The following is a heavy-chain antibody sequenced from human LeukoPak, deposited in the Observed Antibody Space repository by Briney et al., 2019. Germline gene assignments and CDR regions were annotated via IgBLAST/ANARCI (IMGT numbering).Heavy chain of an antibody. J-gene: IGHJ4*02. D-gene: IGHD4-17*01. CDR2: ISGSGGTT. V-gene: IGHV3-23*01. CDR1: GFTFSRSA. CDR3: AKSNRYGDYENFDY. Sequence: PGGSLRLSCAASGFTFSRSAMGWVRQAPGKGLERVSTISGSGGTTYYADSVKGRFTISRDNSKNTLYLQMSSLRAEDTAIYYCAKSNRYGDYENFDYWGQGTLVTVSS.